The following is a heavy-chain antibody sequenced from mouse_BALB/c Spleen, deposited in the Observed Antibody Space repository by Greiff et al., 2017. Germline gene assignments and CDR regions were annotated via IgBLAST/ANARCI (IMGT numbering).Heavy chain of an antibody. V-gene: IGHV5-6*01. Sequence: EVQRVESGGDLVKPGGSLKLSCAASGFTFSSYGMSWVRQTPDKRLEWVATISSGGSYTYYPDSVKGRFTISRDNAKNTLYLQMSSLKSEDTAMYYCARDSSGSSFAYWGQGTLVTVSA. CDR1: GFTFSSYG. CDR2: ISSGGSYT. CDR3: ARDSSGSSFAY. D-gene: IGHD3-2*01. J-gene: IGHJ3*01.